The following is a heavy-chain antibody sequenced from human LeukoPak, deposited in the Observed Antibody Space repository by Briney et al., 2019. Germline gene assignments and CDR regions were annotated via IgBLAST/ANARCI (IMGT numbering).Heavy chain of an antibody. CDR2: INHSGST. J-gene: IGHJ3*02. CDR3: ARGPLEWLGGADDAFDI. CDR1: GGSFSGYY. D-gene: IGHD3-3*01. V-gene: IGHV4-34*01. Sequence: PSETLSLTCAVYGGSFSGYYWSWIRQPPGKGLEWIGEINHSGSTNYNPSLKSRVTISVDTSKNQFSLKLSSVTAADTAVYYCARGPLEWLGGADDAFDIWGQGTMVTVSS.